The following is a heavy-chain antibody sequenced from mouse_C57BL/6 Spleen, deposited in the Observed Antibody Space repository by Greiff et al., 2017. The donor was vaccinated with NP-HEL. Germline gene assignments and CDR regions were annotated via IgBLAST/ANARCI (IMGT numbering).Heavy chain of an antibody. CDR2: ISDGGSYT. Sequence: EVQLVESGGGLVKPGGSLKLSCAASGFTFSSYAMSWVRQTPEKRLEWVATISDGGSYTYYPDNVKGRFTISRDNAKNNLYLQMSHLKSEDTAMYYCARFLDGYYPAWFAYWGQGTLVTVSA. D-gene: IGHD2-3*01. J-gene: IGHJ3*01. CDR3: ARFLDGYYPAWFAY. CDR1: GFTFSSYA. V-gene: IGHV5-4*01.